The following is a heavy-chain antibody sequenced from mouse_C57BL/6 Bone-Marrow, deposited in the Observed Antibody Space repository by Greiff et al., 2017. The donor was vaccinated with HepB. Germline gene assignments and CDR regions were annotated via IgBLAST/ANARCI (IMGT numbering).Heavy chain of an antibody. V-gene: IGHV1-81*01. J-gene: IGHJ2*01. CDR2: IYPRSGNT. CDR1: GYTFTSYG. Sequence: VQLQQSGAELARPGASEKLSCKASGYTFTSYGISWVKQRTGQGLEWIGEIYPRSGNTYYNEKFKGKATLTADKSSSTAYMELRSLTSEDSAVYFCAKEDYWGQGTTLTVSS. CDR3: AKEDY.